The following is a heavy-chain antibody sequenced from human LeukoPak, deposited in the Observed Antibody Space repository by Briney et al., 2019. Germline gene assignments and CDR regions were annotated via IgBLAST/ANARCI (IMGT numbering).Heavy chain of an antibody. V-gene: IGHV3-21*01. CDR3: ARDMAIVVVPTTGFDY. CDR2: ISSSSSYI. CDR1: EFTFSNYW. J-gene: IGHJ4*02. D-gene: IGHD3-22*01. Sequence: GGSLRLSCAASEFTFSNYWMNWVRQAPGKGLEWVSSISSSSSYIYYADSVKGRFTISRDNAKNSLYLQMNSLRAEDTAVYCCARDMAIVVVPTTGFDYWGQGTLVTVSS.